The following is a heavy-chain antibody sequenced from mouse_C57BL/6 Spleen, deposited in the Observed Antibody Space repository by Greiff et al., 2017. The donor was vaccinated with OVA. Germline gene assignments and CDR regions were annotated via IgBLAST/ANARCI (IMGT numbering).Heavy chain of an antibody. CDR2: IDPSDSET. D-gene: IGHD1-1*01. CDR1: GYTFTSYW. V-gene: IGHV1-52*01. J-gene: IGHJ1*03. CDR3: ARTITTVVARYFDV. Sequence: QVQLQQPGAELVRPGSSVKLSCKASGYTFTSYWMHWVKQRPIQGLEWIGNIDPSDSETHYNQKFKGKATLTADKSSSTAYMELRSLTSEDSAVYFCARTITTVVARYFDVWGTGTTVTVSS.